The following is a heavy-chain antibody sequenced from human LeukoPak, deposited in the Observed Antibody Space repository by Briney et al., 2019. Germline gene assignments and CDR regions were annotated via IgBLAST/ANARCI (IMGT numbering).Heavy chain of an antibody. D-gene: IGHD6-13*01. CDR2: INGDGSST. CDR1: GFTFSSYW. Sequence: AGGSLSLSCAASGFTFSSYWMHWVRQAPGKGLVWVSRINGDGSSTYDADFVKGRFTISRDNAKNTVYLQMNSLRAEDTAVYYCATDSYSSSWYWSFDLWGRGALVTVSS. CDR3: ATDSYSSSWYWSFDL. V-gene: IGHV3-74*01. J-gene: IGHJ2*01.